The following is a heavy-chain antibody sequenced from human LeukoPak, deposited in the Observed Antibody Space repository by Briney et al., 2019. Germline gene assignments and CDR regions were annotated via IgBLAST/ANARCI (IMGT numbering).Heavy chain of an antibody. CDR1: GFNLSSYW. V-gene: IGHV3-74*01. Sequence: PGGSLPLSCAASGFNLSSYWMHWDHQAPGKAMVWTPRINSDGSSTYYADSVKGRFTISRDNAKNTLYLQMNSLRAEDMAVYYCATSRLLKDAFDIWGQGSMVTVSS. J-gene: IGHJ3*02. CDR3: ATSRLLKDAFDI. CDR2: INSDGSST.